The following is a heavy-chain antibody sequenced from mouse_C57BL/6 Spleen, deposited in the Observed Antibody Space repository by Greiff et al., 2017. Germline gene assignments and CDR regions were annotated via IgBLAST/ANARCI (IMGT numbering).Heavy chain of an antibody. CDR1: GFTFSSYG. J-gene: IGHJ3*01. V-gene: IGHV5-6*01. CDR3: ARHSHYYGSSYGFAY. CDR2: ISSGGSYT. D-gene: IGHD1-1*01. Sequence: EVKLVESGGDLVKPGGSLKLSCAASGFTFSSYGMSWVRQTPDKRLEWVATISSGGSYTYYPDSVKGRFTISRDNAKNTLYLQMSSLKSEDTAMYYCARHSHYYGSSYGFAYWGQGTLVTVSA.